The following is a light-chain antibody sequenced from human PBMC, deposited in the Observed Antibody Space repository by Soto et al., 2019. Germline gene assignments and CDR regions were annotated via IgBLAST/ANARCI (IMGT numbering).Light chain of an antibody. CDR2: AAS. CDR3: QQRSIWPLT. CDR1: QSVGSN. Sequence: EIVLTQSPGTLSLSPGERATLSCRASQSVGSNIAWYQQRPGQAPRLLIYAASTRAAGVPIRFSGSGSGTDFTLTISNLEPEDSAVYYCQQRSIWPLTFGGGTKVDIK. V-gene: IGKV3-11*01. J-gene: IGKJ4*01.